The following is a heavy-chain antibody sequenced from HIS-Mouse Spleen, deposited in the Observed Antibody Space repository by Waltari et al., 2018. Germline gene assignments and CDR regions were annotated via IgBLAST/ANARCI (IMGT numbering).Heavy chain of an antibody. V-gene: IGHV3-66*03. D-gene: IGHD4-17*01. CDR3: ARAPHDADYGVVFDY. J-gene: IGHJ4*02. CDR1: GFTVSSNY. CDR2: IYSGGRT. Sequence: EVQLVESGGGLIQPGGSLRLSCAASGFTVSSNYLSWVRQAPGKGRERVSVIYSGGRTYDAESVKGRFTISRDKSKNTLYLQMNSLRAEDTAVYYCARAPHDADYGVVFDYWGQGTLVTVSS.